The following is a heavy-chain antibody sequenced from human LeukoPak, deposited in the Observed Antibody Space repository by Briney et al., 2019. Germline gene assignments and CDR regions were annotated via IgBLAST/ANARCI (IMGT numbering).Heavy chain of an antibody. V-gene: IGHV4-59*06. CDR2: INYSGST. J-gene: IGHJ4*02. CDR3: ARGGSGEGY. D-gene: IGHD3-10*01. CDR1: GGSISSDY. Sequence: PSETLSLTCTVSGGSISSDYWSWIRQPPGKGLEWIGYINYSGSTYYNPSLKSRVTISADTSKNQFSLKLSSVTAADTAVYYCARGGSGEGYWGQGTLVTVSS.